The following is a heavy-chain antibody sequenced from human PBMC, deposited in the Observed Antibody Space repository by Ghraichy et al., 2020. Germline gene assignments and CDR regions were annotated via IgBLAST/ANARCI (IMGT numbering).Heavy chain of an antibody. CDR2: IGNTGDNT. Sequence: GGSLRLSCAASGFSFSTFAMTWVRQAPGKGLEWVSVIGNTGDNTGYLDSVRGRFTVSRDNSKSTLYLQMNSLRAEDTAIYYCAKDNDYLGNGIYYYDALDIWGQGTMVTVSA. D-gene: IGHD3-10*01. CDR3: AKDNDYLGNGIYYYDALDI. J-gene: IGHJ3*02. V-gene: IGHV3-23*01. CDR1: GFSFSTFA.